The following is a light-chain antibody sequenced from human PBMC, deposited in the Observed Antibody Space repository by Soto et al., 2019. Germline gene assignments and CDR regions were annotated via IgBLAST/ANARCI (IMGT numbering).Light chain of an antibody. Sequence: QLVLTQPPSVSGAPGQRVTISCTGSSSNIGAGYDVHWYQQLPGTAPKLLIYGNSNRPSGVTDRFSGSKSGTSASLAITGLQAEDEADYYCQSYDSSLSGSVVFGGGTKLTVL. V-gene: IGLV1-40*01. J-gene: IGLJ2*01. CDR1: SSNIGAGYD. CDR2: GNS. CDR3: QSYDSSLSGSVV.